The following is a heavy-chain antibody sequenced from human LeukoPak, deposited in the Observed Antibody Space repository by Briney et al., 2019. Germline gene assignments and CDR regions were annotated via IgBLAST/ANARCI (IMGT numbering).Heavy chain of an antibody. CDR2: IYTSGST. V-gene: IGHV4-4*09. D-gene: IGHD6-13*01. CDR3: ARHLGAAGRFYYYYMDV. Sequence: SETLSLTCTVSGGSISSYYWSWIRQPPGKGLEWIGYIYTSGSTNYNPSLKSRVTISVDTSKNQFSLKLSSVTAADTVVYYCARHLGAAGRFYYYYMDVWGKGTTVTVSS. CDR1: GGSISSYY. J-gene: IGHJ6*03.